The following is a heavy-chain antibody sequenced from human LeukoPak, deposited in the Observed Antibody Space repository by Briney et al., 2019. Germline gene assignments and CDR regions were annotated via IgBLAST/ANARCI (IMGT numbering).Heavy chain of an antibody. CDR3: AKDVEATITSGGYYFDH. V-gene: IGHV3-23*01. CDR1: GFTLSSYA. J-gene: IGHJ4*02. D-gene: IGHD5-12*01. Sequence: GGLLRLSCAASGFTLSSYALSWVRQAPGKGLEWVSSSSGSDGSAYYADSVKGRFTISRDTSRNSLYLRMHSLRPEDTAVYYCAKDVEATITSGGYYFDHWGQGALVTVSS. CDR2: SSGSDGSA.